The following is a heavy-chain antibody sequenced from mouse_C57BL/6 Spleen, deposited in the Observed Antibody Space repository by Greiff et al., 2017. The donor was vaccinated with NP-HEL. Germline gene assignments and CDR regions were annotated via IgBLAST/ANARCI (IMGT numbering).Heavy chain of an antibody. CDR1: GYTFTSYW. D-gene: IGHD2-1*01. CDR3: ARFHYGNENYAMDY. Sequence: QVQLQQPGAELVMPGASVKLSCKASGYTFTSYWMHWVKQRPGQGLEWIGEIDPSDIYTNYNQKFKGKSTLTVDKSSSTAYMQLSSLTSEDSAVYYCARFHYGNENYAMDYWGQGTSVTVSS. J-gene: IGHJ4*01. CDR2: IDPSDIYT. V-gene: IGHV1-69*01.